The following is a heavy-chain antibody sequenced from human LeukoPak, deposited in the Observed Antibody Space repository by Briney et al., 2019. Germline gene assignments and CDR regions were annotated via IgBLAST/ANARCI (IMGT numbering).Heavy chain of an antibody. D-gene: IGHD2-2*01. J-gene: IGHJ4*02. CDR1: GFTFSSYG. V-gene: IGHV3-30*02. CDR2: IRYDGSNK. CDR3: AKRGYCSSTSCAQPFDY. Sequence: GGSLRLSCAASGFTFSSYGMLWVRQAPGKGLEWVAFIRYDGSNKYYADSVKGRFTISRDNSKNTLYLQMNSLRAEDTAVYYCAKRGYCSSTSCAQPFDYWGQGTLVTVSS.